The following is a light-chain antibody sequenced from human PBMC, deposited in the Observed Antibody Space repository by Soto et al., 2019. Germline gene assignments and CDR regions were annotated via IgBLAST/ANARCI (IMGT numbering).Light chain of an antibody. CDR2: GAT. J-gene: IGKJ5*01. Sequence: IQLTQSPSSLSASVVYRVTITCRAGQVIGNYLAWYQQKPGKTPRLLIYGATTLQSGVPSRFSGSGSGRDFALTIRSLHPNDFATYYCQQLKSYVTFWQRTRLEIK. CDR1: QVIGNY. V-gene: IGKV1-9*01. CDR3: QQLKSYVT.